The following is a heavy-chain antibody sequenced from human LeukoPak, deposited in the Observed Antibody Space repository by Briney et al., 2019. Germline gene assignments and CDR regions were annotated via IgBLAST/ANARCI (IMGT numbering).Heavy chain of an antibody. J-gene: IGHJ6*02. Sequence: SETLSLTCTVSGGSISSYYWSWIRQPPGKGLEWIGYIYYSGSTNYNPSLKSRVTISVDTSKNQFSLKLSSVTAADTAVYYCARVAPAGAYRFWYYYGMDVWGQGTTVTVSS. CDR3: ARVAPAGAYRFWYYYGMDV. V-gene: IGHV4-59*01. D-gene: IGHD2-2*01. CDR2: IYYSGST. CDR1: GGSISSYY.